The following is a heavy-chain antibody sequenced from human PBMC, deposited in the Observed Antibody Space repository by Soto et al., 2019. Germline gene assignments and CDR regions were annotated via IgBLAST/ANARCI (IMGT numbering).Heavy chain of an antibody. CDR3: ALSWYSYYFDL. Sequence: VGSLRLSCAASGFTFSSYGMHWVRQAPGKGLEWVAVIWYDGSDKYYADSVKGRFTISRDNSKNTLYLQMNSLRAEDTAVYYCALSWYSYYFDLWGQGTVVTVSS. CDR2: IWYDGSDK. V-gene: IGHV3-33*08. CDR1: GFTFSSYG. D-gene: IGHD1-1*01. J-gene: IGHJ4*02.